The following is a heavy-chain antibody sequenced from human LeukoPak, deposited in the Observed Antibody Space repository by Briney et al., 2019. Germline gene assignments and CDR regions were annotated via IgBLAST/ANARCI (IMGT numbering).Heavy chain of an antibody. CDR2: IYSGGST. Sequence: GGSLRLSCAASGFTVSSNYMSWVRQAPGKGLEWVSVIYSGGSTYYADSVKGRFTISRDNSKNTLYLQMNSLRAEDTVVYYCAREGLDCSSTSCYALGIGSYYYYGMDVWGQGTTVTVSS. CDR1: GFTVSSNY. D-gene: IGHD2-2*01. J-gene: IGHJ6*02. CDR3: AREGLDCSSTSCYALGIGSYYYYGMDV. V-gene: IGHV3-66*01.